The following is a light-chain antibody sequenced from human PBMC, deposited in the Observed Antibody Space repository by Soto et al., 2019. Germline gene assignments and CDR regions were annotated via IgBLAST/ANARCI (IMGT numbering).Light chain of an antibody. CDR2: KAS. J-gene: IGKJ1*01. Sequence: DIQMTQSPSTLSASVGDRVTITCRASQSISSWLAWYQQKPGKAPKLLIYKASSLESGVPSRFSGSGSGKEFPLAIRSPQPCGFATYYCQQFYSFSPTFRQGTKVEIK. V-gene: IGKV1-5*03. CDR1: QSISSW. CDR3: QQFYSFSPT.